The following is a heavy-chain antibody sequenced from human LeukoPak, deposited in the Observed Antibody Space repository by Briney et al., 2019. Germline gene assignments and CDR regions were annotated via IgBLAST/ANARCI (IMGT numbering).Heavy chain of an antibody. CDR1: GGSISSGGYY. V-gene: IGHV4-31*03. CDR2: IYYSGST. J-gene: IGHJ3*02. Sequence: SQTLSLTCTVSGGSISSGGYYWSWIRQHPGKGLEWIGYIYYSGSTYYNPSLKGRVTISVDTSKNQFSLKLSSVTAADTAVYYCARGAGDILTVDAFDIWGQGTMVTVSS. CDR3: ARGAGDILTVDAFDI. D-gene: IGHD3-9*01.